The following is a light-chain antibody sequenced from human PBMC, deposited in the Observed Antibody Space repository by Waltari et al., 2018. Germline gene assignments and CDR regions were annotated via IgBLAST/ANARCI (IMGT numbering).Light chain of an antibody. CDR3: ASWDDSMSVA. J-gene: IGLJ2*01. V-gene: IGLV1-47*01. CDR1: SSNIGANF. Sequence: QSVLTQPPSASGTPGQTVTISCSGTSSNIGANFVFWYQQLPGSAPRLIIYNNDRRPSGVPDRFSGPKSGTSGSLVISGIRAEDEADYICASWDDSMSVAFGGGTKLTVL. CDR2: NND.